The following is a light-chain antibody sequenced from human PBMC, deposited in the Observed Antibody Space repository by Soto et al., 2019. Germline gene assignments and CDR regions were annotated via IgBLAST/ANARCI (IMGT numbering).Light chain of an antibody. CDR3: QQRSNWPRT. J-gene: IGKJ2*02. CDR2: DAS. CDR1: QSVSSK. Sequence: EIVLTQSPATLSLSPGERATLSYRASQSVSSKLAWYQQKPGQAPRLLIYDASNRATGIPARFSGSGSETDFTLTISSLEPEDFAVYYCQQRSNWPRTFGQGTKLEIK. V-gene: IGKV3-11*01.